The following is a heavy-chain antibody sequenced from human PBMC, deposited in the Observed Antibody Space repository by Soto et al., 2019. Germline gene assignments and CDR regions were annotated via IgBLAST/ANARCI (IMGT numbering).Heavy chain of an antibody. Sequence: GGSLILSCAASGFTFSSYSMNWVRQAPGKGLEWVSYISSSSSTIYYADSVKGRFTISRDNAKNSLYLQMNSLRAEDTAVYYCARDRIYDFWSGYSGGSNFDYWGQGTLVTVS. CDR2: ISSSSSTI. CDR3: ARDRIYDFWSGYSGGSNFDY. D-gene: IGHD3-3*01. J-gene: IGHJ4*02. V-gene: IGHV3-48*01. CDR1: GFTFSSYS.